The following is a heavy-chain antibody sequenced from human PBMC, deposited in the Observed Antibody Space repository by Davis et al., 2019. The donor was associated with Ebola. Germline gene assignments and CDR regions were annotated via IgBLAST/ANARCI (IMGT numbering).Heavy chain of an antibody. V-gene: IGHV4-30-4*02. D-gene: IGHD1-1*01. Sequence: SETLSLTCTVSGGSISSGGYYWSWIRQPPGKGLEWIGYIYYSGSTYYNPSLKSRVTISVDTSKNQFSLKLSSVTAADTAVYYCARLGRLEWAFDYWGQGTLVTVSS. CDR2: IYYSGST. CDR3: ARLGRLEWAFDY. J-gene: IGHJ4*02. CDR1: GGSISSGGYY.